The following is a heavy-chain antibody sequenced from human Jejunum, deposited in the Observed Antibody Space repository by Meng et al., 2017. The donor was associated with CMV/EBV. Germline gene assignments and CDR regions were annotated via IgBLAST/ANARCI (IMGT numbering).Heavy chain of an antibody. CDR1: GFAFSGYS. Sequence: EVQLVESGGXLVKPGXSLRLSCAASGFAFSGYSMNWVRQAPGKGLQWVSSISTSSTNIYYTDSVKGRFTTSRDNARSSLYLQMNSLSAEDTAIYYCVRLSSSSDFDYWGQGPLVTVSS. D-gene: IGHD6-6*01. V-gene: IGHV3-21*01. CDR3: VRLSSSSDFDY. CDR2: ISTSSTNI. J-gene: IGHJ4*02.